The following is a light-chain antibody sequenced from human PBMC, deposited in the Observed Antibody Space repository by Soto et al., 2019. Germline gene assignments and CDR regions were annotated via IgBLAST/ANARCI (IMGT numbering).Light chain of an antibody. CDR2: KAS. CDR1: ESVTRR. J-gene: IGKJ1*01. CDR3: QQYNSYSWT. V-gene: IGKV1-5*03. Sequence: DLQMTQSPSTLSASVGDRVIITCRASESVTRRLACYQQRPGEAPKLLIYKASILESGVPSRFSFSGSGTEFTLTISSLQPDDFATYYCQQYNSYSWTFGQGTKVDIK.